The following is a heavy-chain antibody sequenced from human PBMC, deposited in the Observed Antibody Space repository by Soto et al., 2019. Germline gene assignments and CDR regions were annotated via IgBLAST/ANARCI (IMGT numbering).Heavy chain of an antibody. CDR3: VRDFLGVTASWVGFDI. J-gene: IGHJ3*02. Sequence: DVQLVESGGDLVQPGGSLRLSCAASGFTVSNSFMSWVRQAPGEGLEWVSIIKNSAGTDYADSVRGRFIISTGNSKNTVYLQMNSLRVEDTAVYYCVRDFLGVTASWVGFDIWGQGTKVTVSS. CDR2: IKNSAGT. V-gene: IGHV3-66*01. CDR1: GFTVSNSF. D-gene: IGHD2-21*02.